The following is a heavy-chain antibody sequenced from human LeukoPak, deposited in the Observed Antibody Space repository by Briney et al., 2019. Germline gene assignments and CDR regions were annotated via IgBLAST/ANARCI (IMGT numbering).Heavy chain of an antibody. CDR3: AGQTTGIAARGSFDY. D-gene: IGHD6-6*01. CDR1: GYTFTSYY. V-gene: IGHV1-46*01. Sequence: GASVNVSCKASGYTFTSYYMHWVRQAPGQGLEWMGIINPSGGSTSYAQKFQGRVTMTRDMSTSTVYMELSSLRSEDTAVYYCAGQTTGIAARGSFDYWGQGTLVTVSS. CDR2: INPSGGST. J-gene: IGHJ4*02.